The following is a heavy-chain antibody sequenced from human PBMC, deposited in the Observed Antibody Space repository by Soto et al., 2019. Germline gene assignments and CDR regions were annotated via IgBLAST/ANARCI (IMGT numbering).Heavy chain of an antibody. CDR2: IYYSGST. Sequence: SETLSLTCTVSGGSISSGGYYWSWIRQHPGKGLEWIGYIYYSGSTYYNPSLKSRVTISVDASKNQFSLKLSSVTAADTAVYYCARMSYDYIWHFDYWGQGTLVTVSS. CDR1: GGSISSGGYY. J-gene: IGHJ4*02. V-gene: IGHV4-31*03. D-gene: IGHD3-16*01. CDR3: ARMSYDYIWHFDY.